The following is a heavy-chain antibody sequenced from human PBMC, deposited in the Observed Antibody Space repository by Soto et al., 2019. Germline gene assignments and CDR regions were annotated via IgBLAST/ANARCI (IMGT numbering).Heavy chain of an antibody. Sequence: PVGSLRLSCAASGFTFSSYGMHWVRQAPGKGLEWVAVISYDGSNKYYADSVKGRFTISRDNSKNTLYLQMNSLRAEDTAVYYCAKDTGTTEFDYWGQGTLVTVSS. CDR1: GFTFSSYG. V-gene: IGHV3-30*18. J-gene: IGHJ4*02. D-gene: IGHD1-7*01. CDR2: ISYDGSNK. CDR3: AKDTGTTEFDY.